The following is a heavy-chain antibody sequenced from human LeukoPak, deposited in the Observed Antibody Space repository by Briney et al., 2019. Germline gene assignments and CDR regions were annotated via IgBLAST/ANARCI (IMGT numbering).Heavy chain of an antibody. J-gene: IGHJ4*02. V-gene: IGHV1-8*02. CDR1: GYTFTDYY. D-gene: IGHD4-11*01. CDR2: MNPNSGNT. CDR3: ARGHDYSNQFDY. Sequence: ASVKVSCKASGYTFTDYYMHWVRQATGQGLEWMGWMNPNSGNTGYAQKFQGRVTMTRNTSISTAYMELSSLRSEDTAVYYCARGHDYSNQFDYWGQGTLVTVSS.